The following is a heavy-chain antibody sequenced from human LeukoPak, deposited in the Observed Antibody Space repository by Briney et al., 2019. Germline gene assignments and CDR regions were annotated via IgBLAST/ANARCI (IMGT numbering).Heavy chain of an antibody. CDR3: ARSPAYCGGDCFFDY. V-gene: IGHV3-53*01. CDR1: GFTVSSNY. D-gene: IGHD2-21*02. Sequence: PGGSLRLSCAASGFTVSSNYMSWVRQAPGKGLEGVPVIYSGGSTYYADSVKGRFTISRDNSKNTLYLQMNSLRAEDTAVYYCARSPAYCGGDCFFDYWGQGTLVTVSS. J-gene: IGHJ4*02. CDR2: IYSGGST.